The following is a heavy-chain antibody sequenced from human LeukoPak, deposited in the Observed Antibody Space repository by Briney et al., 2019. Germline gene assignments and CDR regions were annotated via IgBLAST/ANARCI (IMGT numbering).Heavy chain of an antibody. CDR1: GFTVSSNY. J-gene: IGHJ4*02. CDR3: AKSPRVVTSFDY. D-gene: IGHD4-23*01. CDR2: IYSGGST. V-gene: IGHV3-53*01. Sequence: GGSLRLSCAASGFTVSSNYMSWVRQAPGKGLEWVSVIYSGGSTYYADSVKGRFAISRDNSKNTLYLQVNSLRAEDTAVYYCAKSPRVVTSFDYWGQGTLVTVSS.